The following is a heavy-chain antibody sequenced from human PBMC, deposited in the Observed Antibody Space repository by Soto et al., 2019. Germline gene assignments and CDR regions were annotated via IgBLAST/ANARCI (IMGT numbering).Heavy chain of an antibody. V-gene: IGHV4-59*01. D-gene: IGHD3-3*01. J-gene: IGHJ5*02. CDR2: IYYSGST. Sequence: LVILSLTCTVACGSLSSYDWRLILPPPGKGVEWIGYIYYSGSTNYNPSLKSRVTISVDTSKNQFSLKLSSVTAADTAVYYCARVDYDFWSPPPRVGWFDPWGQGTLVTVSS. CDR1: CGSLSSYD. CDR3: ARVDYDFWSPPPRVGWFDP.